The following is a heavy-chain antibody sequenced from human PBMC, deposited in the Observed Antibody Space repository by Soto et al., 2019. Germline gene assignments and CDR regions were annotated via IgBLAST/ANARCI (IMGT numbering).Heavy chain of an antibody. CDR3: VHATWALFDF. CDR1: GFSLATRSIA. J-gene: IGHJ4*01. CDR2: IYWDGDR. Sequence: SGPTLVNPTQTLTLTCTFSGFSLATRSIAVGWVRHPPGEALQWLALIYWDGDRRYNPSLSNRLTIAKDTSNNQVVLTMTDMDPVDTATYYCVHATWALFDFWGPGMRVTVSS. V-gene: IGHV2-5*02. D-gene: IGHD1-26*01.